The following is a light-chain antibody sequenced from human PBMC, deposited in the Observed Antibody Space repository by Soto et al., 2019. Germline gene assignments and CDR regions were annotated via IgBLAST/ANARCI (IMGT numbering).Light chain of an antibody. Sequence: DIVMTQSPESLTVPLGERATINCKSSQSVFYTSKSKNCIAWYQQKSGQPPKLLIYWASTRESGVPDRFSGSGSGTHFALTISSLQAEDVAVYYCQQYCDSPSTFGQGTRLEIK. CDR2: WAS. J-gene: IGKJ5*01. CDR1: QSVFYTSKSKNC. CDR3: QQYCDSPST. V-gene: IGKV4-1*01.